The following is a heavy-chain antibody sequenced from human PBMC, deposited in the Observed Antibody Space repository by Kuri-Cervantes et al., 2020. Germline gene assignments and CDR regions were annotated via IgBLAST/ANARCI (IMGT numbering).Heavy chain of an antibody. V-gene: IGHV3-30*19. D-gene: IGHD1-20*01. CDR3: ARDGERPFLTADYYYYLDL. Sequence: GESLKISCAASGFTFSSYGMHWVRQAPGKGLEWVAVIWYDGSNKYYAGSVKGRFTVSRDNSENTLYLQMSSLTVEDTAVYYCARDGERPFLTADYYYYLDLWGHGTTVTVSS. J-gene: IGHJ6*03. CDR2: IWYDGSNK. CDR1: GFTFSSYG.